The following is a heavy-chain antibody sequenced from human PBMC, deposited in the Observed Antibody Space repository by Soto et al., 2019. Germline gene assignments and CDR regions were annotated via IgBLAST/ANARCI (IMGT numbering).Heavy chain of an antibody. V-gene: IGHV3-33*01. CDR1: GFTFSSYV. D-gene: IGHD3-3*01. J-gene: IGHJ6*02. Sequence: QVQLVESGGGVVQPGTSLRLSCAPSGFTFSSYVMHWVRQAPGKGLEWVAVVHYDGTKKYYADSVRGRFTISRDNSENNLYLQMNSLRPDDTAVYFCARETSYDFWSGPQTMDVWGQGTTFTVSS. CDR3: ARETSYDFWSGPQTMDV. CDR2: VHYDGTKK.